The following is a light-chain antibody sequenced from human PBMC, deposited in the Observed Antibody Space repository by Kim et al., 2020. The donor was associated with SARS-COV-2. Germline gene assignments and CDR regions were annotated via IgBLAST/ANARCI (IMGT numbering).Light chain of an antibody. J-gene: IGKJ1*01. CDR1: QSVSSN. CDR3: QQYNNRWT. Sequence: EIVMTQSPATLSVSPGERATLSCRASQSVSSNLAWYQQKPGQAPRLLIYGASTRATGIPARFSGSGSGTEFTLTISSLQSEDLAVYYCQQYNNRWTCGQGTKVDIK. CDR2: GAS. V-gene: IGKV3-15*01.